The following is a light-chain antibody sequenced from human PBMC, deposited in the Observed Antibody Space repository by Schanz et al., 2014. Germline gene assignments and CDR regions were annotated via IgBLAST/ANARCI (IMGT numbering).Light chain of an antibody. CDR3: CSYAGGVV. CDR1: SSDVGGYNY. V-gene: IGLV2-14*01. CDR2: DVS. Sequence: QSALTQPASVSGSPGQSITISCTGTSSDVGGYNYVSWYQQHPGKAPKLMIYDVSNRPSGVSNRFSGSKSGNTASLTISGLQAEDEADYYCCSYAGGVVFGGGTKLTVL. J-gene: IGLJ2*01.